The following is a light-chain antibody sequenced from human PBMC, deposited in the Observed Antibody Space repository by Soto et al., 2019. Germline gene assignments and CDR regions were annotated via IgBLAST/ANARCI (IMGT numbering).Light chain of an antibody. CDR1: QSAGNF. CDR2: YIS. J-gene: IGKJ5*01. Sequence: EIVMTQSPATLSVSPGETASLXXRASQSAGNFLAWYQQKPGQAPRXIIYYISTRATGIPARFSGSGSGTEFTLTISSLQSEDFAVYYCQQYNNWPVTFGQGTRLEIK. V-gene: IGKV3D-15*01. CDR3: QQYNNWPVT.